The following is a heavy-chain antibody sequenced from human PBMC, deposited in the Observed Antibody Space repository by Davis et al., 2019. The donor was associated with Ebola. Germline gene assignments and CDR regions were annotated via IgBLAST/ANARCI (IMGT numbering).Heavy chain of an antibody. J-gene: IGHJ6*02. CDR1: GFTFSSYD. V-gene: IGHV3-30*18. Sequence: GGSLRLSCAASGFTFSSYDMHWVRQAPGKGQEWVAVISYDGSNKYYADSVKGRFTISRDNSKNTLYLQMNSLRAEDTAVYYCAKDPQKWELHYYYGMDVWGQGTTVTVSS. CDR2: ISYDGSNK. CDR3: AKDPQKWELHYYYGMDV. D-gene: IGHD1-26*01.